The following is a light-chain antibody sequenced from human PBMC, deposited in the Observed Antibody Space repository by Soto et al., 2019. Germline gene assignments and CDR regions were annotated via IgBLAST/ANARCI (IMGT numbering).Light chain of an antibody. Sequence: QSALTQPASVSGSPGQSITISCTGTSSDVGTYDLVSWYQHHPGKGPKLIVYEVRTRPAGVSNRFSGSKSGNTASLTISGLQAEDEDYYYCCSYTGSSTDVVFGGGTKLTVL. CDR2: EVR. CDR3: CSYTGSSTDVV. CDR1: SSDVGTYDL. V-gene: IGLV2-23*02. J-gene: IGLJ2*01.